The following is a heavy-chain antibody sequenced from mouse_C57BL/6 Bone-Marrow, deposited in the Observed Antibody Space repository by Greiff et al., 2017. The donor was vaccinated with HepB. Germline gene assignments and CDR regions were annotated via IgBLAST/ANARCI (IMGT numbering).Heavy chain of an antibody. CDR1: GYTFTSYW. CDR3: TTRYYGSSSSWFAY. D-gene: IGHD1-1*01. CDR2: IYPGSGST. V-gene: IGHV1-55*01. Sequence: QVQLQQPGAELVKPGASVKMSCKASGYTFTSYWITWVKQRPGQGLEWIGDIYPGSGSTNYNEKFKSKATLTVDTSSSTAYMQLSSLTSEDSAVYYCTTRYYGSSSSWFAYWGQGTLVTVSA. J-gene: IGHJ3*01.